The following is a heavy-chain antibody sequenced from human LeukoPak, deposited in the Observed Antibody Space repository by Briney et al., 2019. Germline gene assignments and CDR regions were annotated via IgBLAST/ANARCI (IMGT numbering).Heavy chain of an antibody. Sequence: GGSLRLSCAASGFTFSNYWMSWVRQAPGKGLEWVANIRQDGSEKYYMDSVKGRFTISRDNAKNSLYLQMNSLRVEDTAVYYCARERGSYRYPSGYWGQGTLVTVSS. J-gene: IGHJ4*02. CDR2: IRQDGSEK. CDR3: ARERGSYRYPSGY. CDR1: GFTFSNYW. D-gene: IGHD3-16*02. V-gene: IGHV3-7*01.